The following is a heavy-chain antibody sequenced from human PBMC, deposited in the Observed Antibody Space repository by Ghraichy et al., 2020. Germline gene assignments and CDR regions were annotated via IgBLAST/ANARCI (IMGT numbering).Heavy chain of an antibody. V-gene: IGHV3-23*01. CDR2: ISGSGSVT. D-gene: IGHD3-22*01. J-gene: IGHJ4*02. Sequence: GGSLRLSCAASGFTFGSFAMSWVRQAPGKGLEWVSTISGSGSVTFYAGSVKGRFTVSRDDSQNTLYLQMSTLRGEDTAVYYCAKEGKRYDSSGYYSYFDYWGLGTLVTVSS. CDR3: AKEGKRYDSSGYYSYFDY. CDR1: GFTFGSFA.